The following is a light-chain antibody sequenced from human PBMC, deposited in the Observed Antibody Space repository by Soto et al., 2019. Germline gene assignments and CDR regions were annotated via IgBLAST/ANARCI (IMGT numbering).Light chain of an antibody. V-gene: IGLV2-8*01. CDR2: EVS. CDR1: SSDVGAYKF. CDR3: SSYAGTKTLV. Sequence: QSALTQPASVSGSPGQSITIFCTGTSSDVGAYKFVSWYRHHPGRAPQVIIYEVSERPSGVPDRFSGSKSGNTASLTVSGLQAEDEAHYYCSSYAGTKTLVFGGGTKLTVL. J-gene: IGLJ2*01.